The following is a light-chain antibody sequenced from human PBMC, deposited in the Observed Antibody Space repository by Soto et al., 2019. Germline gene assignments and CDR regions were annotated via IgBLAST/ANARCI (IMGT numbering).Light chain of an antibody. V-gene: IGKV3-20*01. J-gene: IGKJ2*01. CDR1: QSVSSNC. CDR2: GTS. CDR3: QQYGTSPGYT. Sequence: EIVLTQSPGTLSLSPGERATLSCRASQSVSSNCLTWYQQKPGQAPRLLIHGTSNRATGIPDRFSGSGSGTDFTLTISRLEPEDFAVYYCQQYGTSPGYTFGQGTELEIK.